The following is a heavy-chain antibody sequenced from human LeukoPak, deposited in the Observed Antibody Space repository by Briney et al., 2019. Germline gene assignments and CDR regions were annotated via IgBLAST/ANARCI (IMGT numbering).Heavy chain of an antibody. D-gene: IGHD6-13*01. V-gene: IGHV4-59*08. CDR1: GGSISSYY. CDR2: IYYSGST. J-gene: IGHJ4*02. CDR3: ARLDNGQQLVVDYFDY. Sequence: SETLSLTCTVSGGSISSYYWSWIRQPPGKGLEWIGYIYYSGSTNYNPSLKSRVTISVDTSKNQFSLKLSSVTAADTAVYYCARLDNGQQLVVDYFDYWGQGTLVTVSS.